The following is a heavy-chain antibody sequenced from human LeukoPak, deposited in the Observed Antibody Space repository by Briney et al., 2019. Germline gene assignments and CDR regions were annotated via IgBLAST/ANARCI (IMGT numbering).Heavy chain of an antibody. D-gene: IGHD2-2*01. J-gene: IGHJ5*02. Sequence: ASVKVSCKASGYTFTSYGISWVRQAPGQGLEWMGWISAYNGNTNYAQKLQGRVTMTTDTSTSTAYMELRSLRSDDTAAYYCARDPRIVVVPAAGWFDPWGQGTLVTVSS. CDR1: GYTFTSYG. CDR3: ARDPRIVVVPAAGWFDP. V-gene: IGHV1-18*01. CDR2: ISAYNGNT.